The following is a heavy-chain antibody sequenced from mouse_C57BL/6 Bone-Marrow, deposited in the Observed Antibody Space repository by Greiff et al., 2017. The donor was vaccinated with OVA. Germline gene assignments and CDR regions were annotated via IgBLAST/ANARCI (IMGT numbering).Heavy chain of an antibody. D-gene: IGHD2-5*01. J-gene: IGHJ2*01. CDR3: ARGDYSNYVDYFDY. CDR1: GFTFSSYA. Sequence: EVQGVESGGGLVKPGGSLKLSCAASGFTFSSYAMSWVCQTPEKRLEWVATISDGGSYTYYPDNVKGRFTISRDNAKNNLYLQMSHLKSEDTAMYYCARGDYSNYVDYFDYWGQGTTLTVSS. V-gene: IGHV5-4*01. CDR2: ISDGGSYT.